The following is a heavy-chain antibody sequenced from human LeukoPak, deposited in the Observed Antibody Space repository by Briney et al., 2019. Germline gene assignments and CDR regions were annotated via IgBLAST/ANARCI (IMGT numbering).Heavy chain of an antibody. CDR2: INQDASTK. J-gene: IGHJ4*02. Sequence: GGSLRLSCVASGFTLWNTWMAWVRQAPGKGLEWVANINQDASTKHYVDSVKGRFTISRDNAKNSLYLQMNSLRAEYTAVYYCARDQSGNLDYWGQGTLVTVSA. V-gene: IGHV3-7*01. D-gene: IGHD1-26*01. CDR3: ARDQSGNLDY. CDR1: GFTLWNTW.